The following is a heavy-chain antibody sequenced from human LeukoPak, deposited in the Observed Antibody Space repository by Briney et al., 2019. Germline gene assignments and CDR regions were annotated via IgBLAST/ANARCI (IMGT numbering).Heavy chain of an antibody. CDR3: AQFLEWLHSLDAFDI. V-gene: IGHV3-21*01. CDR1: GFTFSSYS. Sequence: GGSLRLSCAASGFTFSSYSMNWVRQAPGKGLEWVSSISSSSSYIYYADSVKGRFTISRDNAKNSLYLQMNSLRAEDTAVYYCAQFLEWLHSLDAFDIWGQGTMVTVSS. CDR2: ISSSSSYI. J-gene: IGHJ3*02. D-gene: IGHD3-3*01.